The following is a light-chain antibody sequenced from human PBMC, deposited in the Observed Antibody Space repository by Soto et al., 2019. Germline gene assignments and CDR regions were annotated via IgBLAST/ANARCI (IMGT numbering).Light chain of an antibody. Sequence: EIVLTQSPGTLSLSPGERATLSCRASQSVSSSLAWYQQKPGQAPRLLIYDASSRSTGIPDRFSGSGSGTDFTRTIGRLEPEDFAVYYGQQYGSSPGTFGQGTKVEV. CDR2: DAS. J-gene: IGKJ1*01. V-gene: IGKV3-20*01. CDR3: QQYGSSPGT. CDR1: QSVSSS.